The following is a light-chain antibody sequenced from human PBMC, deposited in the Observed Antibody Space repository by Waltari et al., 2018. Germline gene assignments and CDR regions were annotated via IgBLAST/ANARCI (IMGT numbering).Light chain of an antibody. Sequence: QSVLTQPPSATGSPGQSVTISCTGTNSDVGAYNYVSWYQQHPGKGPKLLIYEVTKRPSGVPDRVSGSKSGNTASRTVSGLQADDEADYYCSSYAHNNHFVFGTGTKVTVL. V-gene: IGLV2-8*01. CDR3: SSYAHNNHFV. CDR1: NSDVGAYNY. CDR2: EVT. J-gene: IGLJ1*01.